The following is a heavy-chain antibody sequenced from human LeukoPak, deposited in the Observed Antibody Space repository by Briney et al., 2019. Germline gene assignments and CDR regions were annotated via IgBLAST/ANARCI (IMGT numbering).Heavy chain of an antibody. CDR3: ASKTGAYYYDSSGYSTFDY. CDR2: IIPIFGTA. J-gene: IGHJ4*02. D-gene: IGHD3-22*01. CDR1: GGTFSSYA. V-gene: IGHV1-69*13. Sequence: GASVKVSCKASGGTFSSYAISWVRQAPGQGLEWMGGIIPIFGTANYAQKFQGRVTITADESTSTAYMELSSLRSEDTAVYYCASKTGAYYYDSSGYSTFDYWGQGTLVTVSS.